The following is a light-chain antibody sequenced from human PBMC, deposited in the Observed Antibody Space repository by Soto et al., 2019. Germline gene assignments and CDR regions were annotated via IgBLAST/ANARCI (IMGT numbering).Light chain of an antibody. CDR3: QQYENWPLT. V-gene: IGKV3-15*01. CDR2: GAS. J-gene: IGKJ4*01. CDR1: QSVSSN. Sequence: EIVMTQSPATLSVSPGGRATLSCRASQSVSSNLAWYQQKPGQAPRLLIYGASTRATGFPARFSGSGSGTEFTLTISSLQSEDFVVYYCQQYENWPLTFGGGTKVEIK.